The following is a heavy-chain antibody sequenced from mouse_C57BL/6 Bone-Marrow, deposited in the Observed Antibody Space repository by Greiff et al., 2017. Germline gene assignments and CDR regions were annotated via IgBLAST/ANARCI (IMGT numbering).Heavy chain of an antibody. CDR2: ISNGGGST. V-gene: IGHV5-12*01. CDR3: ARRVAMDY. J-gene: IGHJ4*01. CDR1: GFTFSDYY. Sequence: EVKVVESGGGLVQPGGSLKLSCAASGFTFSDYYMYWVRQTPEKRLEWVAYISNGGGSTYYPDTVKGRFTISRDNAKNTLYLQMSRLKSEDTAMYYCARRVAMDYWGQGTSVTVSS.